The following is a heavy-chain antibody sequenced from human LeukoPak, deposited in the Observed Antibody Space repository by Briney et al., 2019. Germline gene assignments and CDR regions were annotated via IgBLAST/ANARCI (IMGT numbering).Heavy chain of an antibody. CDR2: INPNSGGT. J-gene: IGHJ4*02. Sequence: SVKVSCKASGYTFTGYYMHWVRQAPGRGLEWMGWINPNSGGTNYAQKFQGRVTMTRDTSISTAYMELSRLRPDDTAVYYCARDLRWLQLGRMNYWGQGTLVTVSS. CDR3: ARDLRWLQLGRMNY. D-gene: IGHD5-24*01. CDR1: GYTFTGYY. V-gene: IGHV1-2*02.